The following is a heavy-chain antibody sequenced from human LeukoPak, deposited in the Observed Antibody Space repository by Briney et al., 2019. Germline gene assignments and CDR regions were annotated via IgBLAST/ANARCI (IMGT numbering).Heavy chain of an antibody. Sequence: SVKVSCKASGYTFTSHYMHWVRQAPGQGLEWMGGIIPIFGTANYAQKFQGRVTITADESTSTAYMELSSLRSEDTAVYYCARGDTGYYGSGSYYYWGQGTLVTVSS. V-gene: IGHV1-69*13. D-gene: IGHD3-10*01. J-gene: IGHJ4*02. CDR1: GYTFTSHY. CDR3: ARGDTGYYGSGSYYY. CDR2: IIPIFGTA.